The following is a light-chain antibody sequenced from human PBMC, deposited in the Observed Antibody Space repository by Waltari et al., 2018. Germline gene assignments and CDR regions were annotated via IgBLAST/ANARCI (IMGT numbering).Light chain of an antibody. Sequence: QSALTQPASVSGSPGQSITISCTGTSRDVGAYNYVPCYQQHPGKAPKLMIYDVSKRPSGVSNRFSGSKSGNTASLTISGLQAEDEADYYCCSYAGSSTYVVFGGGTKLTVL. CDR2: DVS. V-gene: IGLV2-23*02. CDR3: CSYAGSSTYVV. CDR1: SRDVGAYNY. J-gene: IGLJ2*01.